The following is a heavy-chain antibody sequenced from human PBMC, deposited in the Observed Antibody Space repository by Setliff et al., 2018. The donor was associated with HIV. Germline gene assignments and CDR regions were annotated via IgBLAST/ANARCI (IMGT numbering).Heavy chain of an antibody. Sequence: GASVKVSCKASGYTFTGYYVHWVRQAPGQGLEWMGRIIPNSGGTNYAQKFQGRVTMTRDTSIGTAYMELTRLRSDDTAVYYCATKLYCTNGVCLDAFDIWGQGTMVTVSS. CDR3: ATKLYCTNGVCLDAFDI. J-gene: IGHJ3*02. CDR1: GYTFTGYY. D-gene: IGHD2-8*01. CDR2: IIPNSGGT. V-gene: IGHV1-2*06.